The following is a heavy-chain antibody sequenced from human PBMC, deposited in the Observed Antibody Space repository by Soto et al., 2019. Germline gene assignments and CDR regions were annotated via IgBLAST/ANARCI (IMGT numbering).Heavy chain of an antibody. J-gene: IGHJ6*02. Sequence: QVQLVESGGGVVQPGRSLRLSCAASGFTFRSYAMHWVRQAPGKGLECVAVISYDGSNKFYRDYVKGRFTISRDNSKNTLYLQINSLRYEDTAVYYCARGDREDIAVVVGVRPGEDGVAVWGQGTTVTVSS. D-gene: IGHD2-15*01. CDR1: GFTFRSYA. V-gene: IGHV3-30-3*01. CDR3: ARGDREDIAVVVGVRPGEDGVAV. CDR2: ISYDGSNK.